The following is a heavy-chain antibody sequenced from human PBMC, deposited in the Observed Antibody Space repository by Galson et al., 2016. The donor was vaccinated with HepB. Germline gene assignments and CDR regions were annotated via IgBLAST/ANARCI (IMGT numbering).Heavy chain of an antibody. CDR3: TRARRHCSSSSCYLDP. D-gene: IGHD2-2*01. Sequence: PGKGLGWIGEIYHSGGPNYNPSLKSRVTISLDNSNNHISLRLSSVTAADTAVYYCTRARRHCSSSSCYLDPWGQGTLVTVSS. CDR2: IYHSGGP. J-gene: IGHJ5*02. V-gene: IGHV4/OR15-8*01.